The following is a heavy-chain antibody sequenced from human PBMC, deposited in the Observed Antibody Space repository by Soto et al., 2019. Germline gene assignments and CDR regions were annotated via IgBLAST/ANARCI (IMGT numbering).Heavy chain of an antibody. CDR3: ARRAYCSGRSCYNNWFDP. V-gene: IGHV1-69*13. D-gene: IGHD2-15*01. CDR2: IIPIFGTA. CDR1: GGTFSNYA. Sequence: RASVKVSCKASGGTFSNYAISWVRQAPGQGLEWMGGIIPIFGTANYAQKFQGRVTITADESTSTAYMELSSLRSEDTAVYYCARRAYCSGRSCYNNWFDPRGQGTLVTVSS. J-gene: IGHJ5*02.